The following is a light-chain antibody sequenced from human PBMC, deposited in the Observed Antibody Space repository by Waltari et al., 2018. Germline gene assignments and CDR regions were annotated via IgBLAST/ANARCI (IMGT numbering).Light chain of an antibody. CDR2: AAS. J-gene: IGKJ4*01. Sequence: DIQMTQSPTSLSASVGDRVTITCRASQSIGNLLNLYQQKAGKAPKLLIYAASNLESGVPSRFSGSGSGTDFTLTISSLQPEDFATYYCHQSYSNFRTFGGGTKVEI. CDR1: QSIGNL. V-gene: IGKV1-39*01. CDR3: HQSYSNFRT.